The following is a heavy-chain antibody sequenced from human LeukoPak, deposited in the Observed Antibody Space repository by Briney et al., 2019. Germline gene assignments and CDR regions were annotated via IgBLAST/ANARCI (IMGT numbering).Heavy chain of an antibody. J-gene: IGHJ5*02. Sequence: SETLSLTCAVYGGSFSGYYWSWIRQPPGKGLEWIGEINHSGSTNYNPSLKSRVTISVDTFKNQFSLKLSSVTAADTAVYYCARKQWLDSDWFDPWGQGTLVTVSS. CDR1: GGSFSGYY. CDR3: ARKQWLDSDWFDP. V-gene: IGHV4-34*01. CDR2: INHSGST. D-gene: IGHD6-19*01.